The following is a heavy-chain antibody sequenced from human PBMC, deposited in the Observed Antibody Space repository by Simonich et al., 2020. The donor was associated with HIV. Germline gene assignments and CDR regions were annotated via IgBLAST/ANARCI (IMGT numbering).Heavy chain of an antibody. CDR3: TSSDYDSSDYYYRYFQH. Sequence: EVQLVESGGGLVQPGRSLRLSCTASGFTIGDYAMSRFRQAPGKGLEWVGFIRSKAYGGTTEYSASVKGRFTISRDDSKSIAYLQMNSLKTEDTAVYYCTSSDYDSSDYYYRYFQHWGQGTLVTVSS. V-gene: IGHV3-49*03. J-gene: IGHJ1*01. CDR1: GFTIGDYA. D-gene: IGHD3-22*01. CDR2: IRSKAYGGTT.